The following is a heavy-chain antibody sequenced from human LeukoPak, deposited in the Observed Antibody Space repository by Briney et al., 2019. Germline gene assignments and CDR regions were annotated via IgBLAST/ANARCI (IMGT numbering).Heavy chain of an antibody. D-gene: IGHD2-2*01. V-gene: IGHV1-2*04. Sequence: ASVKVSCKASGYTFTGYYMHWVRQAPGQGLEWMGWINPNSGGTTYAQKFQGWVTMTRDTSISTAYMELSRLRSDDTAVYYCARVSFEGYCSSTSCYPDYWGQGTLVTVSS. CDR3: ARVSFEGYCSSTSCYPDY. CDR1: GYTFTGYY. CDR2: INPNSGGT. J-gene: IGHJ4*02.